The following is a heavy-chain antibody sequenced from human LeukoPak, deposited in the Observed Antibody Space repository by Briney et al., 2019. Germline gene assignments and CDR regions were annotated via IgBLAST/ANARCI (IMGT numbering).Heavy chain of an antibody. J-gene: IGHJ5*02. V-gene: IGHV3-21*05. CDR1: GFTFSSYN. CDR3: AREYSFGSDA. CDR2: ISTYSHDA. Sequence: GGSLRLSCAASGFTFSSYNMNWVRQAPGRGLEWVSYISTYSHDAYYADSVKGRFTISRDNAKNSLYLQMNSLRAEDTAVYYCAREYSFGSDAWGQGTLVTVSS. D-gene: IGHD1-26*01.